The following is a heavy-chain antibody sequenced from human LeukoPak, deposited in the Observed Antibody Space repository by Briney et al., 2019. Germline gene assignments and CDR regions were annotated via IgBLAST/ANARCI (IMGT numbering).Heavy chain of an antibody. D-gene: IGHD6-13*01. J-gene: IGHJ5*02. CDR2: INSDGSRK. CDR1: GFTFSKCP. V-gene: IGHV3-74*01. Sequence: PGGSLRLSCSASGFTFSKCPMHWVRQAPGKGLVWVSRINSDGSRKIYADSVKGGFTISRDKAKNKMYLQMNSVRAGDTAVYYCARAVSQYTAAAVFDPWGQGTLVTVSS. CDR3: ARAVSQYTAAAVFDP.